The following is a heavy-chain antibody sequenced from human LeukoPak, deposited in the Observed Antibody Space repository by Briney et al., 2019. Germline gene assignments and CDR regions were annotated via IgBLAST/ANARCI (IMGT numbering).Heavy chain of an antibody. CDR1: GFTVSTNY. J-gene: IGHJ3*02. CDR2: IYSGGST. D-gene: IGHD6-6*01. V-gene: IGHV3-66*01. CDR3: ASYRYGSSFAFDI. Sequence: PGETLTLSCGASGFTVSTNYISWGCHAPGKGLELVSIIYSGGSTYSSDSVTVRFTISRDNSKNTLYLQMNSLRAEDTAVYYCASYRYGSSFAFDIWGQGTMVTVSS.